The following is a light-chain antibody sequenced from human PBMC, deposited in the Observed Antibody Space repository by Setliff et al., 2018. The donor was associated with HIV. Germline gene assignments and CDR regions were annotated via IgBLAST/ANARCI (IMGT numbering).Light chain of an antibody. CDR3: QAWDSSTAAYV. V-gene: IGLV3-1*01. Sequence: SYELTQPPSVSVSPGQTASITCSGDKLGDKYACWYQQKPGQSPVVVVYQDDKRPSGIPERFSGSNSGNTATLTISGTQAMDEADYYCQAWDSSTAAYVFGTGTKVTV. J-gene: IGLJ1*01. CDR1: KLGDKY. CDR2: QDD.